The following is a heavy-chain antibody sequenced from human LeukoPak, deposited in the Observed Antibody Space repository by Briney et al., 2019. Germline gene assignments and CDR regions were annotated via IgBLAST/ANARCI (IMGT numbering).Heavy chain of an antibody. CDR3: ARVKVPAALNDDFDI. J-gene: IGHJ3*02. CDR2: IYHSGST. Sequence: SETLSLTCAVSGYSLSSGYYWGWIPQPPGKGLEWIGSIYHSGSTYYNPSLKSRATISVDTPKNQFSLKLSSVSAAGTVVYYCARVKVPAALNDDFDIWGQGTMVTVSS. CDR1: GYSLSSGYY. D-gene: IGHD2-2*01. V-gene: IGHV4-38-2*01.